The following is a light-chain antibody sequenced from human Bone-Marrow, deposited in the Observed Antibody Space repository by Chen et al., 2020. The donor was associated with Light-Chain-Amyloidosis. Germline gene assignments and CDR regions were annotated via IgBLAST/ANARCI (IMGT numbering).Light chain of an antibody. CDR3: YSYAPKPPCVL. J-gene: IGLJ2*01. CDR2: ESS. V-gene: IGLV2-23*01. Sequence: QSALTQPASVSGSPGQWITISCTGTSGHVGSYNLVSWYQHNPGKAPKLIFFESSQRPSGVSNRFSGSKSGKTASLPITGLQAEDEGEYYCYSYAPKPPCVLFVRGTKLTVL. CDR1: SGHVGSYNL.